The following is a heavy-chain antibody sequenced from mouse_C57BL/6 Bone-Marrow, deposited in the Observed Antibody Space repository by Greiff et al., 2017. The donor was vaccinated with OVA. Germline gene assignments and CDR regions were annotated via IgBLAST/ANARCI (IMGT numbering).Heavy chain of an antibody. CDR2: INPNNGGT. J-gene: IGHJ2*01. CDR1: GYTFTDYN. Sequence: VQLQQPGTELVKPGASVKLSCKASGYTFTDYNMHWVKQSHGKSLEWIGYINPNNGGTSYNQKFKGKATLTVNKSSSTAYMELRSLTSEDSAVYYCARSHYYTDYWGQGTTLTVSS. V-gene: IGHV1-22*01. CDR3: ARSHYYTDY.